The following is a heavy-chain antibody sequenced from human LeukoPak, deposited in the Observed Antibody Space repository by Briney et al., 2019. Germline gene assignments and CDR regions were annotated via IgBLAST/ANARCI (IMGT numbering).Heavy chain of an antibody. Sequence: PGGSLRLSCAASGFTFSSYGMHWVRQAPGKGLEWVAVISYDGSNKYYADSVKGRFTTSRDNSKNTLYLQMNSLRAEDTAVYYCAREPQGIAAAGTFDYWGQGTLVTVSS. CDR1: GFTFSSYG. V-gene: IGHV3-30*03. CDR3: AREPQGIAAAGTFDY. CDR2: ISYDGSNK. J-gene: IGHJ4*02. D-gene: IGHD6-13*01.